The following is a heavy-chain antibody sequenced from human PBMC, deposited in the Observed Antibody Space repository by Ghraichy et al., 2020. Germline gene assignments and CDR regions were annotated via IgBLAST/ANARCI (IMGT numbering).Heavy chain of an antibody. D-gene: IGHD2-8*02. CDR2: IDPSGST. V-gene: IGHV4-59*01. Sequence: SETLSLSCTVSSGSISPYYWSWIRQSPEMGLEWIGSIDPSGSTNYNPSLKSRITMSLDTSQSNFALKLTSVTAADTAVYYCGRDHGRYWLLDWGQGILVTVSS. CDR1: SGSISPYY. CDR3: GRDHGRYWLLD. J-gene: IGHJ4*02.